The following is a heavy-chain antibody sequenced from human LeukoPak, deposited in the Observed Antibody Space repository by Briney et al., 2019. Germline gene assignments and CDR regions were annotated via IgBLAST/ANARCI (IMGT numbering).Heavy chain of an antibody. CDR3: ARALTGAFRIGAFDI. J-gene: IGHJ3*02. CDR1: GASINEYY. CDR2: IYTRANA. Sequence: SETLSLTCTVSGASINEYYWSWIRQPAGKGLEWVGRIYTRANADYAPSLKSRVTMSADPSKNQLSLKLTSVTAADTAVYYCARALTGAFRIGAFDIWGQGTLVTVSS. V-gene: IGHV4-4*07. D-gene: IGHD7-27*01.